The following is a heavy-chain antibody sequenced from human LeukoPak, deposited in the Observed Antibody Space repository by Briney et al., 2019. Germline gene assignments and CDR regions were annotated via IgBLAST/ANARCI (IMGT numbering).Heavy chain of an antibody. CDR3: ANGNRCTSPNCLGYYYFYMDV. J-gene: IGHJ6*03. Sequence: GGSLRLSCAASGFTFSNYAMNWGRQAPGRGLEWVSGFSGSGGTTYYADSVKGRFTISRDNSKNPLYLQMNSLRVEDTAVYYCANGNRCTSPNCLGYYYFYMDVWGKGTTVTVSS. D-gene: IGHD2-8*01. CDR1: GFTFSNYA. CDR2: FSGSGGTT. V-gene: IGHV3-23*01.